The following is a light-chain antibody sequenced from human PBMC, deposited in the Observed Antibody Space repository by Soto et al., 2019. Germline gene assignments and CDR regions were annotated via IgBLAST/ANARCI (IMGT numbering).Light chain of an antibody. CDR2: DAS. Sequence: QMTQSPSTLSASVGDRVTITFRASQSISSWLAWYQQKPGKAPKLLIYDASSLQSGVPSRFSGSGSGTEFTLTISSLQPEDFATYYCLQHNSPPWTFGQGTKVDIK. J-gene: IGKJ1*01. V-gene: IGKV1-5*01. CDR3: LQHNSPPWT. CDR1: QSISSW.